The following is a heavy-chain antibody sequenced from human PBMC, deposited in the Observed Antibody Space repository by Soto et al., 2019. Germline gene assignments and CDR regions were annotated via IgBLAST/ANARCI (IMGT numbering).Heavy chain of an antibody. CDR3: ARPNSGYVAFDL. CDR1: GDSVTSGSYY. CDR2: ISYTGRT. Sequence: SETLSLTCIVSGDSVTSGSYYWTWLRQPPGKGLEWIGYISYTGRTKYNPSLQSRVTISVDTSKNQFSLKLTSVTAADTAVYYCARPNSGYVAFDLWGQGTMVTVSS. V-gene: IGHV4-61*01. J-gene: IGHJ3*01. D-gene: IGHD5-12*01.